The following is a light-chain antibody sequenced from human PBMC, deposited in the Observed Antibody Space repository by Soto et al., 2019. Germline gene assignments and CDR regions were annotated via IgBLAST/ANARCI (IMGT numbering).Light chain of an antibody. CDR3: CSYAASNTFV. J-gene: IGLJ1*01. Sequence: QSVLTQPRSVSGSPGQSVTISCTGTSSDVGGYNYVSWYQQYSGKAPKVMIYDVSKRPSGVHDRFSGSKSGNTASLTISGLQAEDEADYYCCSYAASNTFVFGTGTKVTVL. CDR1: SSDVGGYNY. CDR2: DVS. V-gene: IGLV2-11*01.